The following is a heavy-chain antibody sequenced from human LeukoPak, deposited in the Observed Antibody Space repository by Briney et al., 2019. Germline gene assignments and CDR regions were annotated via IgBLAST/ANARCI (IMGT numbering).Heavy chain of an antibody. CDR1: GFTFSSYA. Sequence: AGGSLRLSCAASGFTFSSYAMSWVRQAPGKGLEWVSAISGSGGSTYYADSVKGRFTISRDNSKNTLYLQMNSLRAEDTAVYYCATDSSGYYYRFDYWGQGTPVTVSS. CDR2: ISGSGGST. D-gene: IGHD3-22*01. J-gene: IGHJ4*02. CDR3: ATDSSGYYYRFDY. V-gene: IGHV3-23*01.